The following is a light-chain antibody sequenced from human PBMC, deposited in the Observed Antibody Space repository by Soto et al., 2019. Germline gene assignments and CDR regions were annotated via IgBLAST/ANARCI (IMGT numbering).Light chain of an antibody. CDR2: AAS. Sequence: DIQMTQSPSSLSASVGDRVTITCRASQSISSYLNWYQQKPGKAPNLLIYAASSLQSGVPSRFSGSGSGTAFTLTISSLQPEDFATYYCQQSYSTPATFGQGTKLEIK. CDR3: QQSYSTPAT. CDR1: QSISSY. J-gene: IGKJ2*01. V-gene: IGKV1-39*01.